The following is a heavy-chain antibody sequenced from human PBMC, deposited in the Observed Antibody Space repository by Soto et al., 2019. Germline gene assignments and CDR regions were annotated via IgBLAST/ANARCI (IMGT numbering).Heavy chain of an antibody. CDR2: ISYDGSNK. V-gene: IGHV3-30*18. D-gene: IGHD5-12*01. CDR3: AKDLYGGYDFRILIDY. Sequence: GGSLRLSCAASGFTFSSYGMHWVRQAPGKGLEWVAVISYDGSNKYYADSVKGRFTISRDNSKNTRYLQMNSLRAEDTAVYYCAKDLYGGYDFRILIDYWGQGNLVTVSS. J-gene: IGHJ4*02. CDR1: GFTFSSYG.